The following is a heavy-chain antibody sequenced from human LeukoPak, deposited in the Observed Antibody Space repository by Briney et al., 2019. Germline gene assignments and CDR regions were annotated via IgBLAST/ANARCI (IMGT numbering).Heavy chain of an antibody. Sequence: SQTLSLTCTVSGDSITSRGFYWAWLRQFPGKGLEWIGYIDHSGSTYYGPPLRRRVTISIDTSKNQFSLKLSSVTDADTAVYYCAREKKLPSISYYMDVWGKGTTVTVSS. D-gene: IGHD2-21*01. CDR3: AREKKLPSISYYMDV. CDR1: GDSITSRGFY. CDR2: IDHSGST. J-gene: IGHJ6*03. V-gene: IGHV4-31*03.